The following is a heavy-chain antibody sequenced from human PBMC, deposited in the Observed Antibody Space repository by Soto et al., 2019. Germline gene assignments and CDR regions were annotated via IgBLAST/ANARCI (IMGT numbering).Heavy chain of an antibody. J-gene: IGHJ5*02. V-gene: IGHV3-48*02. D-gene: IGHD6-19*01. CDR2: ISSSSTTK. CDR1: GFTFNSYS. Sequence: EVQLVESGGGLVQPGGYLRLSFAASGFTFNSYSMNWVRQAPGKRLEWVSYISSSSTTKYYTDSVKGRFTISRDNAKNSLYLQMNCLRDDDTAVYYCARPSSGWENWFAPWGQGTLVTVSS. CDR3: ARPSSGWENWFAP.